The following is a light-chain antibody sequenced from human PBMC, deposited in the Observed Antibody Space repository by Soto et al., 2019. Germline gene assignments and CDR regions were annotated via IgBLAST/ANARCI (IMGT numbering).Light chain of an antibody. CDR2: QDS. CDR1: KLGDKY. CDR3: QAWDSSTYVA. J-gene: IGLJ2*01. V-gene: IGLV3-1*01. Sequence: SYELTQPPSVSVSPGQTASITCSGDKLGDKYACWYQQKPGQSPVLVIYQDSKRPSGIPERFSGSNSGNTATLTISGTQAMDEADYYCQAWDSSTYVAFGGGTKLTV.